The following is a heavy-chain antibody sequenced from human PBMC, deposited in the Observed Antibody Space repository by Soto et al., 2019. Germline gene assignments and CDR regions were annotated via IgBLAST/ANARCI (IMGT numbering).Heavy chain of an antibody. Sequence: ESGGGVVQPGRSLRLSCAASGFTFSSYAMHWVRQAPGKGLEWVAVISYDGSNKYYADSVKGRFIISRDNSKNTLYLQMNSLRAEDTAVYYCARDPETPLHPYGMDVWGQGTTVTVSS. J-gene: IGHJ6*02. CDR1: GFTFSSYA. CDR2: ISYDGSNK. V-gene: IGHV3-30-3*01. CDR3: ARDPETPLHPYGMDV. D-gene: IGHD2-15*01.